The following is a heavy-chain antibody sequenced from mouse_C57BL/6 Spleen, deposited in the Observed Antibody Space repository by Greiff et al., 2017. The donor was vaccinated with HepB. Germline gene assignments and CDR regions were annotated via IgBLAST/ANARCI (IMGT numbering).Heavy chain of an antibody. CDR3: ARYYYGSSHAMDY. Sequence: QVQLQQSGAELVKPGASVKISCKASGYAFSSYWMNWVKQRPGKGLEWIGQIYPGDGDTNYNGKFKGKATLTADKSPSTAYMQLSSLTSEDSAVYFCARYYYGSSHAMDYWGQGTSVTVSS. D-gene: IGHD1-1*01. CDR2: IYPGDGDT. V-gene: IGHV1-80*01. CDR1: GYAFSSYW. J-gene: IGHJ4*01.